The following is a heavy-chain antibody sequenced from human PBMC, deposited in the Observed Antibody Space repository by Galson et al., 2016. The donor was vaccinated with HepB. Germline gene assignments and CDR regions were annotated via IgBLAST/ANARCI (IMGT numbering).Heavy chain of an antibody. CDR3: ARDMCTTARDY. D-gene: IGHD2/OR15-2a*01. CDR2: IKEDGTVE. J-gene: IGHJ4*02. Sequence: SLRLSCAASGFTFSSYAMSWIRQAPGKGLERVANIKEDGTVENYVDSVKGRFTISRDSAKRSFYLQMNNLRAEDTGVYYCARDMCTTARDYWGQGTLVTVSS. V-gene: IGHV3-7*01. CDR1: GFTFSSYA.